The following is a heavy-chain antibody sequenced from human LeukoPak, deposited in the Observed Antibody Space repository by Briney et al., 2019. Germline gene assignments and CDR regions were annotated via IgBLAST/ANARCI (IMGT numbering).Heavy chain of an antibody. CDR1: GGSISSYY. J-gene: IGHJ6*02. CDR3: ARAGGYYYYGMDV. V-gene: IGHV4-59*01. Sequence: SETLSLTCTVSGGSISSYYWSWIRQPPGKGLEWIGYIYYSGSTNYNPSLKSRVTISVDTSKNQFSLKLSSVTAADTAVYYCARAGGYYYYGMDVWGQGTTVTVSS. D-gene: IGHD3-10*01. CDR2: IYYSGST.